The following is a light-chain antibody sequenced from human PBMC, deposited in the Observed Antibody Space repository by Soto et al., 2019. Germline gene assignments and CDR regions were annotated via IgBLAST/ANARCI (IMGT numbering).Light chain of an antibody. Sequence: EIVMTQSPATLSVSPGERATLSCRASQSVSSNLAWYQQKPGQAPRLLIYGASTRATGIPARFSGSGSGTEFTLTISSLQSEDFAVYYCQLYGTSPKPFGQGTKVEIK. J-gene: IGKJ1*01. CDR3: QLYGTSPKP. V-gene: IGKV3-15*01. CDR1: QSVSSN. CDR2: GAS.